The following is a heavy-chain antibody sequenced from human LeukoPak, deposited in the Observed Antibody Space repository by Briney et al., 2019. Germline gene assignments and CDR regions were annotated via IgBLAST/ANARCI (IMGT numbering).Heavy chain of an antibody. D-gene: IGHD5-18*01. CDR3: AKGYTYGPFDY. Sequence: SQTLSLTYTVPGLSISSGGDYWSWLRQHPGEVPQWIWHISNSASTYYIPSLKSRLTMSADTSKNQFSLKLTSVTAADTAVYHCAKGYTYGPFDYWGQGAVVTVSS. CDR1: GLSISSGGDY. J-gene: IGHJ4*02. V-gene: IGHV4-31*03. CDR2: ISNSAST.